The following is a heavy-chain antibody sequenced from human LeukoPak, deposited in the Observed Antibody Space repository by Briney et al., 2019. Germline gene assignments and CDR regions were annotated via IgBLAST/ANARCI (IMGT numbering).Heavy chain of an antibody. V-gene: IGHV4-59*01. D-gene: IGHD6-13*01. J-gene: IGHJ5*02. CDR1: GGSISSYY. CDR3: AGTLEASMFIHYSNSRNWFAP. Sequence: SETLSLTCTVSGGSISSYYWGWIRQPPGKGLEWMGYIYYSGSTNYNPSLKSRVTISVDTSKNQFSLKPSSVTAADTAVSYCAGTLEASMFIHYSNSRNWFAPWGQGTLVTVSS. CDR2: IYYSGST.